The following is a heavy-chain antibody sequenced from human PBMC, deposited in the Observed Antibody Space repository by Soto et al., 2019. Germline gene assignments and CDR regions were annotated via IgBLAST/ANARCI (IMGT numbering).Heavy chain of an antibody. J-gene: IGHJ6*02. CDR1: GFTFSSYA. CDR3: ANDKDWSGVYGMDV. V-gene: IGHV3-23*01. Sequence: EVQLLGSGGGLVQPGGSLRLSCAASGFTFSSYAMSWVRQAPGKGLEWVTAINGGSTTYYADSVKGRFTISRDNSKNTLYLQMNSLRAEDTAVYYCANDKDWSGVYGMDVWGQGTTVTVSS. D-gene: IGHD3-3*01. CDR2: INGGSTT.